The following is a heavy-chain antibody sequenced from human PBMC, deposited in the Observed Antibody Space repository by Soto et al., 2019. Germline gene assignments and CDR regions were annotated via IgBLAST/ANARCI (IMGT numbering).Heavy chain of an antibody. D-gene: IGHD2-15*01. CDR3: ATALYSPVVAALHWFDP. Sequence: GASVQVSCQVSGYTLTELSMHWVRQAPGKGLEWMGGFDPEDGETIYAQKFQGRVTMTEDTSTDTAYMELSSLRSEDTAVYYCATALYSPVVAALHWFDPWGQGTLVTVSS. CDR1: GYTLTELS. CDR2: FDPEDGET. J-gene: IGHJ5*02. V-gene: IGHV1-24*01.